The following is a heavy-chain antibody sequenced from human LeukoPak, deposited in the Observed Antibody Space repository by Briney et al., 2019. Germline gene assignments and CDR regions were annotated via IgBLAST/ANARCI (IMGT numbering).Heavy chain of an antibody. CDR1: GFTFSSYA. Sequence: GGSLRLSCAASGFTFSSYAMSWVRQAPGKGLEWVSAISGSGGSTYYADSVKGRFTISRDNSKNTLHLQMNSLRAEDTAVYYCAKLYGDYVFRLDAFDIWGQGTMVTVSS. J-gene: IGHJ3*02. V-gene: IGHV3-23*01. D-gene: IGHD4-17*01. CDR2: ISGSGGST. CDR3: AKLYGDYVFRLDAFDI.